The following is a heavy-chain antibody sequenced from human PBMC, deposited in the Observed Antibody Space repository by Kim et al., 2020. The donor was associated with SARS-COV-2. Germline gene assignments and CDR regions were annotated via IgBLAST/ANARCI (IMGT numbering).Heavy chain of an antibody. CDR1: GGSISSGSYY. CDR3: ASKWFGEFHPYYGMDV. J-gene: IGHJ6*02. D-gene: IGHD3-10*01. Sequence: SETLSLTCTVSGGSISSGSYYWSWIRQPAGKGLEWIGRIYTSGSTNYNPSLKSRVTISVDTSKNQFSLKLSSVTAADTAVYYCASKWFGEFHPYYGMDVWGQGTTVTVSS. V-gene: IGHV4-61*02. CDR2: IYTSGST.